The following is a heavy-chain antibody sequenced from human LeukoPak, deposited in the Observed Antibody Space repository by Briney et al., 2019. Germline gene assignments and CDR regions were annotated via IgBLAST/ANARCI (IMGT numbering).Heavy chain of an antibody. CDR1: GFTFYNYA. V-gene: IGHV3-23*01. J-gene: IGHJ4*02. Sequence: PGGSLRLSCAASGFTFYNYAMSWVRQAPGKGLEWVSGISGSGGSTFYAESVKGRFTISRDNSKLYLQMNSLRAEDTAVYYCAKRGVQQWLVDRHFDYWGQGTLVTVSS. CDR2: ISGSGGST. CDR3: AKRGVQQWLVDRHFDY. D-gene: IGHD6-19*01.